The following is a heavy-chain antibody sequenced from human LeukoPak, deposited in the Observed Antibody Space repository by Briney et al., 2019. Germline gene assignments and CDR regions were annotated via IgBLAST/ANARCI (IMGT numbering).Heavy chain of an antibody. V-gene: IGHV4-59*01. CDR1: GGSISSYY. CDR2: IYYSGST. Sequence: PSQTPSLTCTASGGSISSYYWSWIRQPPGKGLEWIGYIYYSGSTNYNPSLKSRVTISVDTSKNQFSLKLSSVTAADTAVYYCARGGGGPYYYYGMDVWGQGTTVTVSS. CDR3: ARGGGGPYYYYGMDV. D-gene: IGHD4-23*01. J-gene: IGHJ6*02.